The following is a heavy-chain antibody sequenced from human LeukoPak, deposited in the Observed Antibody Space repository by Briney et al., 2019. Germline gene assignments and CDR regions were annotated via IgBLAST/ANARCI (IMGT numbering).Heavy chain of an antibody. Sequence: GGSLRLSCAASGFTFSTTGLHWVRQAPGKGLEWVAVIWNDGSNKYYADSVKGRFTISRDNSKNTLYLQMNSLRVEDTAVYYCVKVRGLYESSGLFDYWGQGTLVTVSS. CDR3: VKVRGLYESSGLFDY. CDR1: GFTFSTTG. CDR2: IWNDGSNK. V-gene: IGHV3-33*06. J-gene: IGHJ4*02. D-gene: IGHD3-22*01.